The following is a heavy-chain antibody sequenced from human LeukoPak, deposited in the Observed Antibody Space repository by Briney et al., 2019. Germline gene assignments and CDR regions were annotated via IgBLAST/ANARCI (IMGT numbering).Heavy chain of an antibody. Sequence: PSETLSLTCTVSGGPISNYYWNWIRQPPGKGLEWIGYIYDGGSTNYNPSLKSRVTISVDTSKNQFSLKLGSVTAADTAVYYCARRPYSSGWYYLDYWGQGTLVTVSS. D-gene: IGHD6-19*01. V-gene: IGHV4-59*01. CDR3: ARRPYSSGWYYLDY. J-gene: IGHJ4*02. CDR2: IYDGGST. CDR1: GGPISNYY.